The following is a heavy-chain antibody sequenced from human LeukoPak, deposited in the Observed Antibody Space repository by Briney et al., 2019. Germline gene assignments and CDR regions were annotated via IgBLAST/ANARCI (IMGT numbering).Heavy chain of an antibody. CDR3: ARRGGHGGSFDY. CDR2: IYYSGSGST. J-gene: IGHJ4*02. V-gene: IGHV4-59*08. Sequence: SETLSLTCTVSGYSIKSGHYWSWIRQPPGKGLEWIGYIYYSGSGSTNYNPSLKSRVSISVDTSKNHFSLKLSSVTAADTAVYYCARRGGHGGSFDYWGQGTLVTVSS. CDR1: GYSIKSGHY. D-gene: IGHD4-23*01.